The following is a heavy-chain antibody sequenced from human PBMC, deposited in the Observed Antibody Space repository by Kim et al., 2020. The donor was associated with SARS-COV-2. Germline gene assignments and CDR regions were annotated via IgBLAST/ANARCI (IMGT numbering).Heavy chain of an antibody. D-gene: IGHD3-10*01. CDR3: ARLKKSDTSGGYFRFDY. J-gene: IGHJ4*02. Sequence: SETLSLTCDVSGASISSIDWWTWVRQPPEKGLEWIGETNHLGYVNYSPSLQSRVTISVDTSKSQYSLRLTSVSAADTAIYYCARLKKSDTSGGYFRFDYWGQGTLVTVSS. CDR1: GASISSIDW. CDR2: TNHLGYV. V-gene: IGHV4-4*02.